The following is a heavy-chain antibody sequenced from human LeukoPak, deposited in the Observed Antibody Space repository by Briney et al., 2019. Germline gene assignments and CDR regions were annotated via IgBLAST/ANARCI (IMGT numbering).Heavy chain of an antibody. CDR1: GYTFTRYG. J-gene: IGHJ6*02. CDR3: ARERGCTFRSCHYCMDY. D-gene: IGHD2-15*01. Sequence: ASVKVSCKASGYTFTRYGISWVRQAPGQGLEWMGWMSAYNGNTSYAQKLQGRVTMTTDTYTSTAYMNPRSLRSNDTAVYDCARERGCTFRSCHYCMDYWGQGTTVTVSS. CDR2: MSAYNGNT. V-gene: IGHV1-18*01.